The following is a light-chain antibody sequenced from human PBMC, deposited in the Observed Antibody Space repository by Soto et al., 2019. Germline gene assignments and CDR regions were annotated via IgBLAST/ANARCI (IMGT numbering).Light chain of an antibody. CDR1: QSVKSY. CDR3: QQYNTWPPRYT. J-gene: IGKJ2*01. CDR2: GAS. V-gene: IGKV3-15*01. Sequence: EIVMTQSPATLSVSPGGRATLSCRASQSVKSYLAWYQQRPGQPPRLLIYGASTRATGIPARFSGSGSGTEFPLTISGLQSEDFAVYFCQQYNTWPPRYTFGQGNKLEI.